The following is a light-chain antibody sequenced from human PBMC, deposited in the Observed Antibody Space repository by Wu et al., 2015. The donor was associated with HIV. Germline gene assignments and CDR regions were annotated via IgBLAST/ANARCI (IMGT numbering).Light chain of an antibody. V-gene: IGKV1-39*01. Sequence: DIQMTQSPSSLSASVGDRVTIACRASQSINKYLNWYQQKPGKAPKLLIYAASNLQSGVPSRFSASGSGTDFTLTISSLQPEDFAAYYCQQSYSTPRTFGQGTKVEIK. CDR1: QSINKY. CDR2: AAS. CDR3: QQSYSTPRT. J-gene: IGKJ1*01.